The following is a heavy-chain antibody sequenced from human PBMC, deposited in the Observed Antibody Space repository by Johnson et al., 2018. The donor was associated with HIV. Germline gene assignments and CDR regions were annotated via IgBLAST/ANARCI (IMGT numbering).Heavy chain of an antibody. V-gene: IGHV3-30*04. CDR1: GFTFSNYP. Sequence: QVQLVESGGGVVQPGRSLRLSCAASGFTFSNYPIQWVRQAPGKGPEWVAVISYDGSNKYYADSVKGRFTISRDNSKNTLYLQMNRLRAEDTAVYYCARSVHDDGDYRWGRDALDIWGQGTMVTVSS. J-gene: IGHJ3*02. CDR3: ARSVHDDGDYRWGRDALDI. CDR2: ISYDGSNK. D-gene: IGHD4-17*01.